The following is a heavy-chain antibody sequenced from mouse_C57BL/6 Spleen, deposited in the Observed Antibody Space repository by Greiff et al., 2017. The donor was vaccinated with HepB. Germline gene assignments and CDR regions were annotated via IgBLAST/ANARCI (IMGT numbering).Heavy chain of an antibody. CDR3: ARRPLYYYGSSLDY. Sequence: QVQLQQPGAELVRPGSSVKLSCKASGYTFTSYWMHWVKQRPIQGLEWIGNIDPSDSETHYNQKFKDKATLTVDKSSSTAYMQLSSLTSEDSAVYYCARRPLYYYGSSLDYWGQGTTLTVSS. CDR2: IDPSDSET. J-gene: IGHJ2*01. D-gene: IGHD1-1*01. V-gene: IGHV1-52*01. CDR1: GYTFTSYW.